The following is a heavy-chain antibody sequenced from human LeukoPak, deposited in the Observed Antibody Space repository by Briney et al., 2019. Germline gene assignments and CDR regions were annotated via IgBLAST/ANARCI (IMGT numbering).Heavy chain of an antibody. J-gene: IGHJ3*02. CDR3: VRLGAVTPDPEGFDI. Sequence: PGGSLRLSCAASGFTFSNYWMHWVRQAPGKGPMWVSRIRTDGSTTDYADSVKGRFSISRDNAKNTLYLQMNSLRAEDTAMYYCVRLGAVTPDPEGFDIWGQGTVVTVSS. V-gene: IGHV3-74*01. CDR2: IRTDGSTT. D-gene: IGHD4-17*01. CDR1: GFTFSNYW.